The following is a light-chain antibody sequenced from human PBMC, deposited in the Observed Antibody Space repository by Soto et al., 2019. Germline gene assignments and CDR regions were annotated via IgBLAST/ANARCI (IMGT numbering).Light chain of an antibody. Sequence: DIVLTQSPATLSLSPGERAALSCRASQSVGRYLAWYQQKPGQAPRLVIYDASARATGSPARFSGSGSGTDFPLTISSLEPEDFAVYYCQQRSNWPPDFGGGTKVEIK. V-gene: IGKV3-11*01. CDR3: QQRSNWPPD. CDR1: QSVGRY. J-gene: IGKJ4*01. CDR2: DAS.